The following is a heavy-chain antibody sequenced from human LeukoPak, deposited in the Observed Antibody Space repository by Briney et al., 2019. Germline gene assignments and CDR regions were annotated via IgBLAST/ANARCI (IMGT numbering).Heavy chain of an antibody. Sequence: SETLSLTCAVYGGSFSGYYWSWIRQPPGKGLEWIGEINHSGSTNYNPSLKIRVTISVDTSKNQFSLKLSSVTAANTAVYHCARVRAGNPIQNYYYGMDVWGQGTTVTVSS. D-gene: IGHD4-23*01. CDR3: ARVRAGNPIQNYYYGMDV. CDR1: GGSFSGYY. J-gene: IGHJ6*02. CDR2: INHSGST. V-gene: IGHV4-34*01.